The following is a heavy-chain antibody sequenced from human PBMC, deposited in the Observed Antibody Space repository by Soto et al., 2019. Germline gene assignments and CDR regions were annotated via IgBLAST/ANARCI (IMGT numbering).Heavy chain of an antibody. D-gene: IGHD1-26*01. Sequence: PGGSLRLSCAASGFTFSSYAMHWVRQAPGKGLEWVAVISYDGSNKYYADSVKGRFTVSRDDSKNTLYLQMNSLKTEDTAVYYCITTYSGTPARPYLDLWGQGTPVTVSS. CDR3: ITTYSGTPARPYLDL. CDR1: GFTFSSYA. CDR2: ISYDGSNK. V-gene: IGHV3-30-3*01. J-gene: IGHJ4*02.